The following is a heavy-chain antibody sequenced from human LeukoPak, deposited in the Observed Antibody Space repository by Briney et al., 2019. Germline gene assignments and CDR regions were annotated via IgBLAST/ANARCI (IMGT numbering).Heavy chain of an antibody. Sequence: GSLRLSCAASGFTFSSYAMSWVRQAPGKGLEWVSAISGSGGSTYYADSVKGRFTISRDNSKNTLYLQMNGLRAEDTAVYYCAKDGGYDILTGYYGFDYWGQGTLVTVSS. CDR3: AKDGGYDILTGYYGFDY. CDR2: ISGSGGST. CDR1: GFTFSSYA. D-gene: IGHD3-9*01. J-gene: IGHJ4*02. V-gene: IGHV3-23*01.